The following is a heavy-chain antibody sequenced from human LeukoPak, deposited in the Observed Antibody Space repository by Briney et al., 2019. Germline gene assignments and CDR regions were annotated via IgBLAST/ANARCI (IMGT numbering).Heavy chain of an antibody. V-gene: IGHV1-69*13. CDR3: ARTYYYGSGSYHYYYYYMDV. J-gene: IGHJ6*03. CDR1: EYTFTSYD. D-gene: IGHD3-10*01. Sequence: APVRVSCKPSEYTFTSYDTTWGPQAPGHGLGWRGGIIPFFGTANYAQKFQGRVTITADESTSTVYMELSSLRSEDTAVYYCARTYYYGSGSYHYYYYYMDVWRKGTTVTISS. CDR2: IIPFFGTA.